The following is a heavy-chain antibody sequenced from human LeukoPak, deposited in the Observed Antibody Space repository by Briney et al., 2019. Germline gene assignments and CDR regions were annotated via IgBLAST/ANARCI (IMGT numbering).Heavy chain of an antibody. Sequence: GGSLRLSCAASGFTFSNTWMNWVRQAPGKGLEWVGRIQSKTDGGTTEHAAPVKGRFTISRDDSKTTLYLQMNSLKTEDTAVYYCATLTVRGVINIWGQGTLVTVSS. J-gene: IGHJ4*02. D-gene: IGHD3-10*01. CDR2: IQSKTDGGTT. CDR1: GFTFSNTW. V-gene: IGHV3-15*01. CDR3: ATLTVRGVINI.